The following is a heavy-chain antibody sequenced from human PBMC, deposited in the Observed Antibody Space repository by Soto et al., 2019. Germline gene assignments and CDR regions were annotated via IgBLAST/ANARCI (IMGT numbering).Heavy chain of an antibody. D-gene: IGHD6-13*01. CDR3: ARALAAAAHRADAFDI. J-gene: IGHJ3*02. CDR2: INPNSGGT. V-gene: IGHV1-2*04. CDR1: GYTFTGYY. Sequence: ASVKVSCKASGYTFTGYYMHWVRQAPGQGLEWMGWINPNSGGTNYAQKFQGWVTMTRDTSISTAYMELSRLRSDDTAVYYCARALAAAAHRADAFDIWGQRTMVTVSS.